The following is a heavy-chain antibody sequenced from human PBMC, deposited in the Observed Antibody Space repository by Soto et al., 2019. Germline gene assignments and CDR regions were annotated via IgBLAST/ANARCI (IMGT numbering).Heavy chain of an antibody. Sequence: QVQLVESGGGVVQPGRSLRLSCAASGFTFSSYGMHWVRQAPGKGLEWVAVIWYDGSNKYYADSVKGRFTISRDNSKNPLNLQRNSSRAEVTAVNYCARDADSACCCGCYSGGFDYWGQGTLVTVSS. J-gene: IGHJ4*02. V-gene: IGHV3-33*01. CDR2: IWYDGSNK. CDR3: ARDADSACCCGCYSGGFDY. D-gene: IGHD2-21*01. CDR1: GFTFSSYG.